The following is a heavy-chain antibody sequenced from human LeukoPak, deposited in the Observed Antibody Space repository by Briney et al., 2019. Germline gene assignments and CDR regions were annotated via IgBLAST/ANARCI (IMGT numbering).Heavy chain of an antibody. Sequence: SVKVSCKASGGTFSSYAISRVRQAPGQGLEWMGRIIPIFGTANYAQRFQGRVTITTDESTSTAYMELSSLRSEDTAVYYCARDSKTRSSSWPDDAFDIWGQGTMVTVSS. D-gene: IGHD6-13*01. CDR1: GGTFSSYA. CDR2: IIPIFGTA. J-gene: IGHJ3*02. CDR3: ARDSKTRSSSWPDDAFDI. V-gene: IGHV1-69*05.